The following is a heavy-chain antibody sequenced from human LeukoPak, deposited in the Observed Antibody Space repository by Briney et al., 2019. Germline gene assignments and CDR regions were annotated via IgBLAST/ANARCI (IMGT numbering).Heavy chain of an antibody. D-gene: IGHD4-17*01. J-gene: IGHJ3*02. Sequence: GGSLRLSCAASGFTFSSYWMHWVRQAPGKGLVWVSRINSDGSSTSYADSVKGRFTISRDNAKNTLYLQMNSLRAEDTAVYYCVRVGDYGDYVGAFDIWGQGTMVTVSS. CDR2: INSDGSST. CDR3: VRVGDYGDYVGAFDI. CDR1: GFTFSSYW. V-gene: IGHV3-74*01.